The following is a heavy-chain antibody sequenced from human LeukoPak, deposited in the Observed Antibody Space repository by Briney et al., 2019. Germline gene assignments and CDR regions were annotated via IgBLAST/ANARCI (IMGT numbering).Heavy chain of an antibody. D-gene: IGHD3-22*01. J-gene: IGHJ3*02. Sequence: GGSLRLSCAASGFTFSSYAMSWVRQAPGKGLEWVSAISGSGGSTYYADSVKGRFTISRDNSKNTLYLQMNSLRAEDTAVYYCVRSLPHTYYYDSSGPNGAFDIWGQGTMVTVSS. CDR3: VRSLPHTYYYDSSGPNGAFDI. CDR1: GFTFSSYA. CDR2: ISGSGGST. V-gene: IGHV3-23*01.